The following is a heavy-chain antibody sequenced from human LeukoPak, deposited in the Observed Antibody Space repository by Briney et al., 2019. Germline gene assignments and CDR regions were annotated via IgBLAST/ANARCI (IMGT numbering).Heavy chain of an antibody. D-gene: IGHD1-14*01. J-gene: IGHJ4*02. CDR2: IGPTGSDR. CDR3: ATETNGRHYDY. CDR1: GLTFSTSG. Sequence: GGSLGLSCTASGLTFSTSGFNWVRQAPGKGLEWVASIGPTGSDRYHADSVKGRFTISRDNANNFLYLQMNSLRAEDTAVYYCATETNGRHYDYWGQGTLLTVSS. V-gene: IGHV3-21*06.